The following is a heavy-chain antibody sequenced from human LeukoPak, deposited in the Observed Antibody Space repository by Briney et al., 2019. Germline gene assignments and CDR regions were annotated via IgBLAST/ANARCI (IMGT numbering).Heavy chain of an antibody. V-gene: IGHV3-33*01. J-gene: IGHJ4*02. Sequence: GRSLRLSCAASGFTFSTFAMQWVRQAPGKGLEWEAFIWYDGSNEYYADSVKGRFTISRDNSKSTLYLQMNSLRAEDTAVYYCARSPDSISYYIQYWGQRTLVTVSS. D-gene: IGHD3-22*01. CDR2: IWYDGSNE. CDR3: ARSPDSISYYIQY. CDR1: GFTFSTFA.